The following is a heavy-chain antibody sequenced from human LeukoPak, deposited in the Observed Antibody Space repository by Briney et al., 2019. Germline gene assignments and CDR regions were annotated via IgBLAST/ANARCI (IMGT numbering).Heavy chain of an antibody. Sequence: ASVKVSCKASGYTFTGYYMHWVRQAPGRGLEWMGWINPNSGGTNYAQKFQGRVTMTRDTSISTAYMELSRLRSDDTAVYYCARGYCSSTSCQRIRYYYGMDVWGQGTTVTVSS. CDR1: GYTFTGYY. CDR3: ARGYCSSTSCQRIRYYYGMDV. D-gene: IGHD2-2*01. J-gene: IGHJ6*02. CDR2: INPNSGGT. V-gene: IGHV1-2*02.